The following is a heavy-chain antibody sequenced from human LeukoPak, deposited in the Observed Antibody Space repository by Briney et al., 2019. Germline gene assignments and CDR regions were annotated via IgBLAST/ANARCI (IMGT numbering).Heavy chain of an antibody. D-gene: IGHD1-1*01. Sequence: SETLSLTCTVSGGSISSDDYYWTWIRQPAGKGLEWIGRVYTSGSTNYNPSLKGRVTMSADTSKNQFSLQLSSVTAADTAVYYCARVVGASGNWNYYYYYMDVWGKGTTVTVSS. CDR3: ARVVGASGNWNYYYYYMDV. CDR1: GGSISSDDYY. V-gene: IGHV4-61*02. CDR2: VYTSGST. J-gene: IGHJ6*03.